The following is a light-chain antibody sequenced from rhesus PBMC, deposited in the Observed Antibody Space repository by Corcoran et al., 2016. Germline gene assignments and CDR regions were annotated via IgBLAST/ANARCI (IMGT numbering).Light chain of an antibody. Sequence: DIVMTQTPLSLSVTPGEPASISCRSSQSLLHTNGFTYLHWYLHKPGQSPQLLIYEISNRASGVPDRVSGSGSGTDFTLKISRVEAGDVGIYYCEQTLQTPFTFGPGTKLDIK. J-gene: IGKJ3*01. CDR2: EIS. CDR1: QSLLHTNGFTY. CDR3: EQTLQTPFT. V-gene: IGKV2-78*01.